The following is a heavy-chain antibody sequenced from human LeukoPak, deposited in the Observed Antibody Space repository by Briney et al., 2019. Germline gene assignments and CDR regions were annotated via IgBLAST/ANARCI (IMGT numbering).Heavy chain of an antibody. CDR2: IRGKAYGGTT. V-gene: IGHV3-49*04. CDR3: TMCSGGSCYPQYYFDY. CDR1: GFTFGDYA. D-gene: IGHD2-15*01. Sequence: GGSLRLSCTASGFTFGDYAMSWVRQAPGKGLEWVSFIRGKAYGGTTEYAASVKGRFTISRDDSKSIAYLQMNSLKTEDTAVYYCTMCSGGSCYPQYYFDYWGQGTLVTVSS. J-gene: IGHJ4*02.